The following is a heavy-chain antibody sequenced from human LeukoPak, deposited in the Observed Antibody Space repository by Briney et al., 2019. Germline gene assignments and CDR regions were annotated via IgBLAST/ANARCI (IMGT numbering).Heavy chain of an antibody. V-gene: IGHV4-59*01. CDR1: GGSISSYY. CDR3: ARWSTFGGVIAYFDY. CDR2: IYYGGST. D-gene: IGHD3-16*02. J-gene: IGHJ4*02. Sequence: PSETLSLTCTVSGGSISSYYWSWIRQPPGKGLEWIGYIYYGGSTNYNPSLKSRVTISVDTSKNQFSLKLSSVTAADTAVYYCARWSTFGGVIAYFDYWGQGTLVTVSS.